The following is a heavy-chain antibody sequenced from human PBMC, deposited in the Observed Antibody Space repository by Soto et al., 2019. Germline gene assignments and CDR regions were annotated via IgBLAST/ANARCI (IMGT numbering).Heavy chain of an antibody. J-gene: IGHJ6*02. D-gene: IGHD4-17*01. CDR3: AKAEPYGDYVGYYYYYGMDV. CDR1: GFTFSSYA. CDR2: ISGSGGST. V-gene: IGHV3-23*01. Sequence: GGSLRLSCAASGFTFSSYAMSWVRQAPGKGLEWVSAISGSGGSTYYADSVKGRFTISRDNSKNTLYLQMNSLRAEDTAVYYCAKAEPYGDYVGYYYYYGMDVWGQGTTVTVSS.